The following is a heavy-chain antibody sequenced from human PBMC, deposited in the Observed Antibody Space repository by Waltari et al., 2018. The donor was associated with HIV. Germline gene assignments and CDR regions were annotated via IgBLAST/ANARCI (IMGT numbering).Heavy chain of an antibody. CDR2: INPNSGGT. D-gene: IGHD3-22*01. CDR3: ARDPTYYYDSSGYSDAFDI. CDR1: GYTFTGYY. Sequence: QVQLVQSGAEVKKPGASVKVSCKASGYTFTGYYMPCVRPAPGQGLEWMGWINPNSGGTNYAQKFQGRVTMTRDTSISTAYMELSRLRSDDTAVYYCARDPTYYYDSSGYSDAFDIWGQGTMVTVSS. V-gene: IGHV1-2*02. J-gene: IGHJ3*02.